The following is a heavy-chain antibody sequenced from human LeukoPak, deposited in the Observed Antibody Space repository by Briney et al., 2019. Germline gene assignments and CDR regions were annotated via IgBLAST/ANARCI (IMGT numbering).Heavy chain of an antibody. CDR1: GFTVSSNY. Sequence: PGGSLRLSCAASGFTVSSNYMSWVRQAPGKGLEWVSVIYSGGSTYYADSVKGRFTISRDNSKNTLYLQMNSLRAEDTAVYYCARDRVGSYYDSSGYYDWGQGILVTVSS. CDR3: ARDRVGSYYDSSGYYD. CDR2: IYSGGST. D-gene: IGHD3-22*01. V-gene: IGHV3-53*01. J-gene: IGHJ4*02.